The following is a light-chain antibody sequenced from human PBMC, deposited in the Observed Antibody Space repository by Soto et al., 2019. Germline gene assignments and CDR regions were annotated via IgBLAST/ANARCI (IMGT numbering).Light chain of an antibody. CDR1: QSTFYSSNNKNY. V-gene: IGKV4-1*01. CDR3: QQFNSYSRT. J-gene: IGKJ1*01. Sequence: DIVMTQSPDCLAVSLGERATINCKSSQSTFYSSNNKNYLAWYQQRPGQPTRLLIYWASTRESGVPDRFSGSGSGTDLTITITSLQPDDCETYDCQQFNSYSRTFGQGTKVEIK. CDR2: WAS.